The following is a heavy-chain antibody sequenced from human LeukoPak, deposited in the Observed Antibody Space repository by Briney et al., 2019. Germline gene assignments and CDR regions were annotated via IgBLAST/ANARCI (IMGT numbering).Heavy chain of an antibody. CDR2: INPNSGGT. Sequence: GASVKVSCKASGYTFSDYYMHWVRQAPGRGLEWMGWINPNSGGTNYAQKFQGRVTMTRDTSISTAYMELSRLRSDDTAVYYCARDLEGAASAAWFDPWGQGTLVTVSS. CDR1: GYTFSDYY. D-gene: IGHD1-26*01. J-gene: IGHJ5*02. V-gene: IGHV1-2*02. CDR3: ARDLEGAASAAWFDP.